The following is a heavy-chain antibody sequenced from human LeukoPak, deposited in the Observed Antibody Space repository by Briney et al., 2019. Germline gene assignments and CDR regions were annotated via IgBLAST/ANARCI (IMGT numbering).Heavy chain of an antibody. J-gene: IGHJ5*02. CDR3: AKERFGQQLPGWFDP. CDR2: ISGSGGST. D-gene: IGHD6-13*01. V-gene: IGHV3-23*01. Sequence: GSLRLSCAASGFTFSSYDMSWVRQAPGKGLEWVSAISGSGGSTYYADSVKGRFTISRDNSKNTLYLQMNSLRAEDTAVYYCAKERFGQQLPGWFDPWGQGTLVTVSS. CDR1: GFTFSSYD.